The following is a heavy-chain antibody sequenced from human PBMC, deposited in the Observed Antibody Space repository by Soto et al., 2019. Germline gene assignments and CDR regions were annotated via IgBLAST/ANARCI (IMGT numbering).Heavy chain of an antibody. D-gene: IGHD4-17*01. CDR3: ARVGRCPCLDY. Sequence: EVQLVESGGGLVQPGGSLRLSCAASGFTFSSYEMNWVRQAPGQGLEWVSYISSSGSTIYYADSVKGRFTISRDNAKNSLYLQLHSLRAEDTAVYYCARVGRCPCLDYWGQGTLVTVSS. J-gene: IGHJ4*02. CDR2: ISSSGSTI. V-gene: IGHV3-48*03. CDR1: GFTFSSYE.